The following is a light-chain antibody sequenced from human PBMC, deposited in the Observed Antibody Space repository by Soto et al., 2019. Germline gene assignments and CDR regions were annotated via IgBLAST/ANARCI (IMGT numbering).Light chain of an antibody. J-gene: IGLJ1*01. CDR2: EVY. V-gene: IGLV2-8*01. Sequence: QSALTQPPSASGSPGQSVTISCTGTSSDVGGYNYVSWYQQHPGKAPKLSIYEVYKRPSGVPDRFSGSKSGNTAALTVSGLQAEDEADYYCSSYVGTNSYVFGPGTKVTVL. CDR3: SSYVGTNSYV. CDR1: SSDVGGYNY.